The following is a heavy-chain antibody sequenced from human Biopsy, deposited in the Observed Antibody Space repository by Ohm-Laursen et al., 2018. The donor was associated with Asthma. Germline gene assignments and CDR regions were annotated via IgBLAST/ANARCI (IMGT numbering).Heavy chain of an antibody. V-gene: IGHV4-31*02. CDR1: YGSITSGGYF. J-gene: IGHJ4*02. CDR3: ARAQDYYDSRGYYRSFDY. D-gene: IGHD3-22*01. Sequence: TLSLACTVSYGSITSGGYFWPWLRQHPGKGPERIGFIYYTGSTYSIPYLKSRVSISIDTAKNQFSLKLSSVTAADTAVYYCARAQDYYDSRGYYRSFDYWGQGTLVTVSS. CDR2: IYYTGST.